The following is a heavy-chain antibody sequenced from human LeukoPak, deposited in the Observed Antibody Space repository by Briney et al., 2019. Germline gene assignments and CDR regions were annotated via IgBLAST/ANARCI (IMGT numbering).Heavy chain of an antibody. Sequence: PGGSLRLSCAASGFTFSSYATSWIRQPPGKGLEWIGYIYYSGSTNYNPSLKSRVTISVDTSKNQFSLRLSSVTAADTAVYYCARDPYYYGMDVWGQGTTVTVSS. D-gene: IGHD3-16*01. J-gene: IGHJ6*02. CDR2: IYYSGST. CDR1: GFTFSSYA. CDR3: ARDPYYYGMDV. V-gene: IGHV4-59*01.